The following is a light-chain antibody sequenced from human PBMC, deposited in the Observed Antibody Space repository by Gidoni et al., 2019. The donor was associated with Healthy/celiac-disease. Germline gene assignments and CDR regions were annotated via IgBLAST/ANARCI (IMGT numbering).Light chain of an antibody. CDR3: QQSYSTSPVT. V-gene: IGKV1-39*01. J-gene: IGKJ1*01. Sequence: DPVTITCRASQSISSYLNWYQQKPGKATKLLIYAASSLQSGVPSRFSGSGSGTDFTLTISSLQPEDFATYYCQQSYSTSPVTFXQXTKVXIK. CDR1: QSISSY. CDR2: AAS.